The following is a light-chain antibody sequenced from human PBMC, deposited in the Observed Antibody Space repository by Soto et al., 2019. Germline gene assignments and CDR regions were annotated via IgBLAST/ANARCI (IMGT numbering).Light chain of an antibody. CDR3: QQYNNWPRT. V-gene: IGKV3-15*01. Sequence: EIVLTQSPGTLSLSPWERATLSCRASQSVSNNLAWYQQKPGQAPRRLIYGASTRATAIPARFSGSGSGTEFTLTISSLQSEDFAVYYCQQYNNWPRTFGQGTKVDIK. J-gene: IGKJ1*01. CDR1: QSVSNN. CDR2: GAS.